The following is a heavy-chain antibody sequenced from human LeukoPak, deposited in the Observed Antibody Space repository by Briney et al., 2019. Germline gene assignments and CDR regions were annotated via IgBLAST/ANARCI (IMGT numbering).Heavy chain of an antibody. Sequence: GSLRLSCAASGFTFSTYGMSWVRQTPGKGLEWIGEINHSGSTNYNPSLKSRVTISVDTSKNQFSLKLSSVTAADTAVYYCARGRTLGYCSGGSCYYQIIRGQNGNWFDPWGQGTLVTVSS. CDR3: ARGRTLGYCSGGSCYYQIIRGQNGNWFDP. CDR1: GFTFSTYG. D-gene: IGHD2-15*01. CDR2: INHSGST. V-gene: IGHV4-34*01. J-gene: IGHJ5*02.